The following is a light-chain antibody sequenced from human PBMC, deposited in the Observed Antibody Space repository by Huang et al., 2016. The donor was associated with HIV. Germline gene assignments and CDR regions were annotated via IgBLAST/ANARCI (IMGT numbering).Light chain of an antibody. CDR3: QQRSKWPALT. CDR1: QSVTSH. V-gene: IGKV3-11*01. CDR2: DAS. J-gene: IGKJ4*01. Sequence: EIVFTQSPATLSLSPGERATLSCRASQSVTSHLAWYQQKPGKAPRLLIYDASNRATDIPARFSGSGSGTDFTLTISSLEPEDFAVYYCQQRSKWPALTFGGGTKVEIK.